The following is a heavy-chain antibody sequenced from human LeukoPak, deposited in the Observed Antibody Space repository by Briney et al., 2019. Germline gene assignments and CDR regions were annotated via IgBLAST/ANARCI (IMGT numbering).Heavy chain of an antibody. V-gene: IGHV4-39*01. CDR2: IYYSGST. D-gene: IGHD3/OR15-3a*01. CDR3: ARLSTMGLTFDY. CDR1: GGSISSSSYY. J-gene: IGHJ4*02. Sequence: PSETLSLTCTVSGGSISSSSYYWGWIRQPPGKGLEWSGSIYYSGSTYYNPSLKSRVTISVDTSKNQFSLKLSSVTAADTAVYYCARLSTMGLTFDYWGQGTLVTVSS.